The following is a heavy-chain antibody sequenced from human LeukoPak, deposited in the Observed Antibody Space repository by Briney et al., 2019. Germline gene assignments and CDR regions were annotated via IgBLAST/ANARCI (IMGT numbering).Heavy chain of an antibody. J-gene: IGHJ5*02. CDR3: ARDWAEYDHWFDP. D-gene: IGHD3-16*01. V-gene: IGHV3-7*01. CDR2: IKQDGSEK. Sequence: GGALRLSCAASGFTFSSYWMSWVREAPGKGLEWVANIKQDGSEKYYVDSVKGRFTISRDNAKNSLYLQMNSLRAEDTAVYYCARDWAEYDHWFDPWGQGTLVTVSS. CDR1: GFTFSSYW.